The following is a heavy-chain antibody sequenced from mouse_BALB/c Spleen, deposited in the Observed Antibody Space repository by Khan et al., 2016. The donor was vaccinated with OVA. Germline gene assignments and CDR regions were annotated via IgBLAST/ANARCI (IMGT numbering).Heavy chain of an antibody. Sequence: QVQLLQSGAELVRPGASVKLSCKTSGYTFTSYWIYWVKQRSGQGLEWIARIYPGTDNSYYNEKFKDQVTLTGDKSSSPAYMQLSSLKSEDSNVYFYAREEALYHFAHWGQGTTLTVSS. J-gene: IGHJ2*01. CDR1: GYTFTSYW. CDR3: AREEALYHFAH. D-gene: IGHD3-2*02. CDR2: IYPGTDNS. V-gene: IGHV1S132*01.